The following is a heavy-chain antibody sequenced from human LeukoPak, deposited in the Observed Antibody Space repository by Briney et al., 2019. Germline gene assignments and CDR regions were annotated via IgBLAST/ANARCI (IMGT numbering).Heavy chain of an antibody. CDR1: GYTFTSYY. J-gene: IGHJ5*02. CDR3: ARGGRNIVVVVAAMNWFDP. D-gene: IGHD2-15*01. V-gene: IGHV1-46*01. CDR2: INPSGGST. Sequence: ASVKVSCKASGYTFTSYYMHWVRQAPGQGLEWMGIINPSGGSTSYAQKFQGRVTMTRDTSTSTVYMELSNLRSEDTAVYHCARGGRNIVVVVAAMNWFDPWGQGTLVTVSS.